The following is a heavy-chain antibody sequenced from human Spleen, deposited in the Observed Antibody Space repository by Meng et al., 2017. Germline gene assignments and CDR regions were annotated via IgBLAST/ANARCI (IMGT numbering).Heavy chain of an antibody. J-gene: IGHJ6*02. CDR3: ARGWFHDYYGMDV. V-gene: IGHV3-7*01. D-gene: IGHD3-10*01. Sequence: GESLKISCAASGFTFSSYWMSWVRQAPGKGLERVANIKQDGSEKYYVDSVKGRFTISRDNAKNSLYLQMNSLRPEDTAVYYCARGWFHDYYGMDVWGQGTTVTVSS. CDR2: IKQDGSEK. CDR1: GFTFSSYW.